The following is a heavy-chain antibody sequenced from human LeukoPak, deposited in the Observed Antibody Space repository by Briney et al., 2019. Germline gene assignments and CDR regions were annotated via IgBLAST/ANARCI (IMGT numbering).Heavy chain of an antibody. CDR2: IWYDGSNK. Sequence: GRSLRLSCAASGFTFSSYGMHWVRQAPGKGLEWVAVIWYDGSNKYYADSVKGRFTISRDNSKNTLYPQMNSLRAEDTAVYYCASTSGYSSGWYRYWGQGTLVTVSS. D-gene: IGHD6-19*01. V-gene: IGHV3-33*01. J-gene: IGHJ4*02. CDR1: GFTFSSYG. CDR3: ASTSGYSSGWYRY.